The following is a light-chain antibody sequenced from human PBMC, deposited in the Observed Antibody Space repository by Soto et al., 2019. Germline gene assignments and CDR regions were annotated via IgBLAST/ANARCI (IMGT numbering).Light chain of an antibody. CDR2: DAS. Sequence: IVLTQSPGTLFLSSGESGTPFCKGSQSCSSHLTWYQQKPGQGPRLLIYDASNRATGIPARFSGSGPGTNFTLTISSLEPEDFAVYYCQQRSNWPWTFGQGIKVESK. CDR1: QSCSSH. CDR3: QQRSNWPWT. V-gene: IGKV3-11*01. J-gene: IGKJ1*01.